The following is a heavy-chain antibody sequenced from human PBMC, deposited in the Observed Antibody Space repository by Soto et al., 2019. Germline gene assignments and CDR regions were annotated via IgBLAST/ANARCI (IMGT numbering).Heavy chain of an antibody. CDR3: ARVAVAGTRVDY. V-gene: IGHV4-4*02. CDR1: GGSIRSSNW. Sequence: QVQLQESGPGLVKPSGPLSLTCAVSGGSIRSSNWWRWVRQHPGQGLEWIGEIYHSGRTNYNPSLKSRVTISVDKSKNQFSLKLSSVTAADTAVYYCARVAVAGTRVDYCGQGTLVTVSS. J-gene: IGHJ4*02. CDR2: IYHSGRT. D-gene: IGHD6-19*01.